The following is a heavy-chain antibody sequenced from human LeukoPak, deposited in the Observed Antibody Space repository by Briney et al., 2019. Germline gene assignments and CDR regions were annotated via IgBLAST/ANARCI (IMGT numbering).Heavy chain of an antibody. V-gene: IGHV3-7*01. CDR1: GFTFSRYW. CDR3: ARDPPDYYDSSVYNWFDP. Sequence: PGESLRLSCAASGFTFSRYWMSWVRQAPGKGLEWVANIKEDGSEKKYVDSVKGRFTISRDNAKNSLYLQMNSLRAEDTAVYYCARDPPDYYDSSVYNWFDPWGQGTLVTVSS. CDR2: IKEDGSEK. D-gene: IGHD3-22*01. J-gene: IGHJ5*02.